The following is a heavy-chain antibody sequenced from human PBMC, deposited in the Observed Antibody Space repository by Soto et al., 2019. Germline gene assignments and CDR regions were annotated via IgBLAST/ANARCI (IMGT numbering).Heavy chain of an antibody. CDR2: ISAYNGHT. CDR1: GYTFTSHA. D-gene: IGHD6-13*01. CDR3: ARVTVIAAAIGFNWFDP. J-gene: IGHJ5*02. Sequence: QVQLVQSGAEVKKPGASVKVSCKASGYTFTSHAITWVRQAPGQGFEWMGWISAYNGHTNYAQKLQGRVTMTIDTSTSTVYMELRNLRSDDTAVYYCARVTVIAAAIGFNWFDPWGQGTLVTVSS. V-gene: IGHV1-18*01.